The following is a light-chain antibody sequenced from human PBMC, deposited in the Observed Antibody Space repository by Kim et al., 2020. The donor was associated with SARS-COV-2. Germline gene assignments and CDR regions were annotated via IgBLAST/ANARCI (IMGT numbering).Light chain of an antibody. J-gene: IGKJ1*01. CDR1: QSVTSSY. CDR3: QQYDRPPWT. V-gene: IGKV3-20*01. CDR2: GAT. Sequence: YPGERATRSCRARQSVTSSYLAWYQQKPGQAPRLLIFGATSRTTGIPDRFRGSGSGTDFTLTISRLEPEDFATYYCQQYDRPPWTFGQGTKVDIK.